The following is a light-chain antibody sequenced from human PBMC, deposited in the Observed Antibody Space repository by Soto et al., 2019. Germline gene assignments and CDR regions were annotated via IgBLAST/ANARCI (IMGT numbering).Light chain of an antibody. CDR2: SAS. Sequence: AVQMTQSPSSLSVSVGDRVTITCRASQDIGSVLGWYQQKPGKPPKLLIYSASTLESGVPARFSGSGSGTDFTLSISSLQPEDFGTYFCLKASDYIWTFGQGTRVDIK. CDR1: QDIGSV. J-gene: IGKJ1*01. CDR3: LKASDYIWT. V-gene: IGKV1-6*01.